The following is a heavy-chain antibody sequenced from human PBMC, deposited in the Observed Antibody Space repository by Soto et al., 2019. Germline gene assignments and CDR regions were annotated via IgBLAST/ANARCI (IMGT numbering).Heavy chain of an antibody. Sequence: GGSLRLSCAASGFTFSSYGMHWVRQAPGKGPEWVANIKQDGSERYYVDSVKGRFTISRDNAKNSLFLQMNSLRADDTAVYYCAREFDWGQGILVTVSS. V-gene: IGHV3-7*01. CDR3: AREFD. CDR2: IKQDGSER. J-gene: IGHJ4*02. CDR1: GFTFSSYG.